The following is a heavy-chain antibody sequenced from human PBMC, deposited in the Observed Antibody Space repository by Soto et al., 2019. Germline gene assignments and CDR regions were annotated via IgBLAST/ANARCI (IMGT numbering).Heavy chain of an antibody. CDR2: IGSRGETYAT. CDR3: AKVQVCGYSRGRPIDV. D-gene: IGHD6-25*01. V-gene: IGHV3-73*01. CDR1: GFTFGASA. Sequence: GGSLRISCAASGFTFGASALQWVRQASGKGLEWLGRIGSRGETYATTYAASVKGRFTISRDDSKKTAYLQMNSLESEDTAVYYCAKVQVCGYSRGRPIDVWGQGTTVPVSS. J-gene: IGHJ6*01.